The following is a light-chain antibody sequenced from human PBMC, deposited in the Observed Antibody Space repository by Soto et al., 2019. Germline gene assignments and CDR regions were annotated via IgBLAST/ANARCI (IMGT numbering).Light chain of an antibody. J-gene: IGKJ1*01. CDR1: QSVSSN. CDR2: GAS. CDR3: QQYNNWPPWT. Sequence: EIVMTQSPATLSVSPGERATLFCRASQSVSSNLAWYQQKPGQAPRLLIYGASTRAAGIPARFSGSGCGTEFTLTISSLQSEDFAVYYCQQYNNWPPWTFGQGTKVEIK. V-gene: IGKV3-15*01.